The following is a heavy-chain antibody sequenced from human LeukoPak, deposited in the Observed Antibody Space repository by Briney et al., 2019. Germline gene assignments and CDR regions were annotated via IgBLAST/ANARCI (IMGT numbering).Heavy chain of an antibody. CDR3: ARQDIVVVPAAIAWFDP. D-gene: IGHD2-2*01. CDR2: IYHSGST. V-gene: IGHV4-38-2*01. CDR1: GYSISSGYY. Sequence: SETLSLTCAVSGYSISSGYYWGWIRQPPGKGLEWIGSIYHSGSTYYNPSVKSRVTISVDTSKNQSPLKLSSVTAADTAVYYCARQDIVVVPAAIAWFDPWGQGTLVTVSS. J-gene: IGHJ5*02.